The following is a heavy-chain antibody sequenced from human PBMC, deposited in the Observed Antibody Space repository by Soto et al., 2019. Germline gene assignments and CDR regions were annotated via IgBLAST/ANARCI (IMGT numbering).Heavy chain of an antibody. CDR3: ARGGYYDKVWGKMNYDGLDV. D-gene: IGHD3-16*01. Sequence: QVRLVQSAAEVKKPGASVKVSCKASGYTFIRYGITWVRQAPGQGLEWMGWISAYNDYTNYAQKLQGRVTMTTDTSTITVNMELRSLRSDDTAVYYCARGGYYDKVWGKMNYDGLDVWGQGTTVTVSS. CDR2: ISAYNDYT. CDR1: GYTFIRYG. J-gene: IGHJ6*02. V-gene: IGHV1-18*01.